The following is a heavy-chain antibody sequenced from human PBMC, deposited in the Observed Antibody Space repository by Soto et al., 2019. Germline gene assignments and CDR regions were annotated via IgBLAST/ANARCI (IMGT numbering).Heavy chain of an antibody. CDR3: ARDSAAAGTPGDY. Sequence: GGSLRLSCAASGFTFSSYSMNWVRQAPGKGLEWVSSISSSSSYIYYADSVKGRFTISRDNAKNSLYLRMNSLRAEDTAVYYCARDSAAAGTPGDYWGQGTLVTVSS. CDR1: GFTFSSYS. V-gene: IGHV3-21*01. CDR2: ISSSSSYI. J-gene: IGHJ4*02. D-gene: IGHD6-13*01.